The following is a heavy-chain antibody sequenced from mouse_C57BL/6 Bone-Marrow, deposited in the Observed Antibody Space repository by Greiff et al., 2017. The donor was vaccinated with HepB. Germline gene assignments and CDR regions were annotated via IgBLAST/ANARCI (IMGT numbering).Heavy chain of an antibody. CDR1: GFTFSDYY. Sequence: EVQVVESGGGLVQPGGSLKLSCAASGFTFSDYYMHWVRQTPEKRLEWVAYISNGGGSTYYPDTVKGRFTISRDNAKNTLYLQMSRLKSEDTAMYYCATHPRFHYYAMDYWGQGTSVTVSS. CDR3: ATHPRFHYYAMDY. V-gene: IGHV5-12*01. J-gene: IGHJ4*01. CDR2: ISNGGGST.